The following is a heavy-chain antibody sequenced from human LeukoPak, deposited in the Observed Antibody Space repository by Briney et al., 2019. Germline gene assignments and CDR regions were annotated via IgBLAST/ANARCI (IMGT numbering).Heavy chain of an antibody. D-gene: IGHD3-9*01. V-gene: IGHV4-4*07. Sequence: PSETLSLTCAVYGGSFSGYYWSWIRQPAGKGLEWIGRIYTSGSTNYNPSLKSRVTMSVDTSKNQFSLKLSSVTAADTAVYYCARETYDIEDRYYFDYWGQGTLVTVSS. CDR1: GGSFSGYY. J-gene: IGHJ4*02. CDR2: IYTSGST. CDR3: ARETYDIEDRYYFDY.